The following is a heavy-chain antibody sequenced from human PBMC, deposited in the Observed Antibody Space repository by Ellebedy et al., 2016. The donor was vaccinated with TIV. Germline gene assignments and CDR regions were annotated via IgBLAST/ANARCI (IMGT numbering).Heavy chain of an antibody. CDR1: GFTFSNYG. CDR2: ISYDGSTK. CDR3: AKRDLPYSGTDAFDV. J-gene: IGHJ3*01. D-gene: IGHD3-10*01. Sequence: GGSLRLSCAASGFTFSNYGLNWVRQAPGKGLEWVAVISYDGSTKYYADSVQGRFTISRDDSKNTLYLQMNSLGAEDTAVYYCAKRDLPYSGTDAFDVWGRGTMVTVSS. V-gene: IGHV3-30*18.